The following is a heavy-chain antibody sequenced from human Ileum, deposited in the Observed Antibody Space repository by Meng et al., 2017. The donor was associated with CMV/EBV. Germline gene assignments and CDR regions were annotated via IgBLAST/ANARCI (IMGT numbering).Heavy chain of an antibody. CDR2: IKQDGSEK. CDR3: ARDWGLADY. D-gene: IGHD3-16*01. J-gene: IGHJ4*02. V-gene: IGHV3-7*01. CDR1: GLTFSSYW. Sequence: SCATSGLTFSSYWMSGVRQAPGKGREWVANIKQDGSEKYYVDSVKGRFTISRDNAKNSLYLQMNSLRAEDTAVYYCARDWGLADYWGQGTLVTVSS.